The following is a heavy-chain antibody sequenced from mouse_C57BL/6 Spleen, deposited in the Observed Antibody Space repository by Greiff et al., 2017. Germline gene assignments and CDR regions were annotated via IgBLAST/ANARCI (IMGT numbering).Heavy chain of an antibody. D-gene: IGHD1-1*01. V-gene: IGHV14-2*01. CDR2: IDPEDGET. Sequence: VQLQQSGAELVKPGASVTLSCTASGFNIKDYYMHWVKQRTETGLEWIGRIDPEDGETKSDPQFQGKATITADTSSNTASMQLSHLTSEDTAVYYCARRDWYYGSSYAYWGQGTLVTVSA. J-gene: IGHJ3*01. CDR3: ARRDWYYGSSYAY. CDR1: GFNIKDYY.